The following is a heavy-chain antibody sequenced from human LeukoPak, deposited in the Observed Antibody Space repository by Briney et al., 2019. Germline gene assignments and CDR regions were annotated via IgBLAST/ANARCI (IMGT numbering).Heavy chain of an antibody. Sequence: PGGSLRLSCAASGFTFSNAWMSWVRQAPGKGLEWVGRIKSKTDGGTTDYAAPVKGRFTISRDDSKNTLYLQMNSLKTEDTAVYYCTTRTPIAAAGRGFYWGQGTLVTVSS. D-gene: IGHD6-13*01. CDR2: IKSKTDGGTT. CDR1: GFTFSNAW. V-gene: IGHV3-15*01. J-gene: IGHJ4*02. CDR3: TTRTPIAAAGRGFY.